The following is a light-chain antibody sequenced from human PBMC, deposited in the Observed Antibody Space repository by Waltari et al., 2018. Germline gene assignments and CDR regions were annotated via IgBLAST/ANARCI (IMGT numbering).Light chain of an antibody. CDR3: QQFYSSPLT. Sequence: DIVMTQSPDSLAVSLGERATINCKSSQTVLYSSKNRYSFAWVQQKPRQPPTRLIYWASTREAGVPDRFSGSGSGTDFTLTISSLQAEDVAVYYCQQFYSSPLTFGGGTKVEIK. CDR1: QTVLYSSKNRYS. J-gene: IGKJ4*01. CDR2: WAS. V-gene: IGKV4-1*01.